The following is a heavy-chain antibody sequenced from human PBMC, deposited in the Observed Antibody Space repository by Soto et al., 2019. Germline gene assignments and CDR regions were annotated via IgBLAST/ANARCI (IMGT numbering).Heavy chain of an antibody. CDR2: ISKDGGDK. Sequence: QVQLVESGGGVVQPGGSLRLSCAASGFSFSRYGIHWVRQAPGKGLEWVAVISKDGGDKEYAESVKGRCTISRENSKSTVYLQMHSLRVEDTAVYYCAKDGYKYKYYSDYWGQGTLVTVSS. CDR1: GFSFSRYG. J-gene: IGHJ4*02. V-gene: IGHV3-30*18. D-gene: IGHD5-18*01. CDR3: AKDGYKYKYYSDY.